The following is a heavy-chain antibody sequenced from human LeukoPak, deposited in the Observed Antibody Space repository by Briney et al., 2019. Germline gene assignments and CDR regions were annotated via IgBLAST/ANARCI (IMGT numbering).Heavy chain of an antibody. Sequence: ASVKVSCKASGYTFTSYDVNWVRQATGQGLEWMGWMNPNSGNTGYAQKFQGRVTMTRNTSISTAYMELSSLRSEDTAVYYRAGEPATTTVTYPFFDYWGQGTLVTVSS. CDR1: GYTFTSYD. D-gene: IGHD4-17*01. J-gene: IGHJ4*02. V-gene: IGHV1-8*01. CDR3: AGEPATTTVTYPFFDY. CDR2: MNPNSGNT.